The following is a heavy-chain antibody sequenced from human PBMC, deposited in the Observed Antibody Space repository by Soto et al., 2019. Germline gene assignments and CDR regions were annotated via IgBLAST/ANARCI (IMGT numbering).Heavy chain of an antibody. CDR1: GYSISSCYY. D-gene: IGHD6-19*01. J-gene: IGHJ6*02. CDR2: IYHSGST. V-gene: IGHV4-38-2*02. CDR3: ARDAGDSSGWHYYYYGMDV. Sequence: SETLSLTCAVSGYSISSCYYWGWILQPPGKGLEWIGSIYHSGSTYYNPSLKSRVTISVDTSKNQFSLKLSSVTAADTAVYYCARDAGDSSGWHYYYYGMDVWGQGTTVTVSS.